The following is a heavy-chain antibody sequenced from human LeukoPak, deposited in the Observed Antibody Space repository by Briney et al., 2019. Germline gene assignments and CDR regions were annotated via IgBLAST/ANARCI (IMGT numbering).Heavy chain of an antibody. CDR3: ARVVATDSSGYYLEC. J-gene: IGHJ4*02. V-gene: IGHV1-2*02. Sequence: ASVKVSCKASGYSFTGYYIHWVRQAPGPGLEWMGWINPNSGGTNYAQKFQGRVTMTRDTSISTAYMELSRLRSGDTAVYYCARVVATDSSGYYLECWGQGTLVTVSS. CDR1: GYSFTGYY. CDR2: INPNSGGT. D-gene: IGHD3-22*01.